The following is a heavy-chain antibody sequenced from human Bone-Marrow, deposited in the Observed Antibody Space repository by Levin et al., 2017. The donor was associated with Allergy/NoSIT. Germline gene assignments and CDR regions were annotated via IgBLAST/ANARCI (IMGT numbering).Heavy chain of an antibody. J-gene: IGHJ4*02. V-gene: IGHV3-9*01. Sequence: PGGSLRLSCAASGFTFDDYAMHWVRQAPGKGLEWVSSISWNSGRIGYADSVKGRFTISRDNAKNSLFLQMNSLRAEDTALYYCAKGDNEKLSDLEWLFDGDYWGQGTLVTVSS. CDR2: ISWNSGRI. CDR3: AKGDNEKLSDLEWLFDGDY. D-gene: IGHD3-3*01. CDR1: GFTFDDYA.